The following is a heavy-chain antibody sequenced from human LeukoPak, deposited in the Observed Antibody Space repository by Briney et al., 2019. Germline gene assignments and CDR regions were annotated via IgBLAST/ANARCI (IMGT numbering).Heavy chain of an antibody. CDR3: ARVGRGLYSMDV. V-gene: IGHV3-48*03. J-gene: IGHJ6*02. CDR2: ISSSGSTI. Sequence: GGSLRLSCAASGFTFSSYEMNWVRQAPGKGLEWVSYISSSGSTIYYADSVKGRFTISRDNAKNSLYLQMNSLRAEDTAVYYCARVGRGLYSMDVWGQGTTVTVSS. D-gene: IGHD3-10*01. CDR1: GFTFSSYE.